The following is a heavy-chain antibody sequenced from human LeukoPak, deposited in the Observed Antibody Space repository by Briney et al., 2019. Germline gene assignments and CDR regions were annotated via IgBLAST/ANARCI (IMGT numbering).Heavy chain of an antibody. V-gene: IGHV1-18*04. J-gene: IGHJ4*02. CDR1: GYTFDSYG. CDR2: ISVYIGKT. CDR3: ARDRNYFDY. Sequence: ASVKVSCKVSGYTFDSYGITWVRQAPGQGLEWLGWISVYIGKTNHSEKFQGRVTMSRDTSTTTAFLEVKSLRSDDTAVYYCARDRNYFDYWGQGTLVTVSS.